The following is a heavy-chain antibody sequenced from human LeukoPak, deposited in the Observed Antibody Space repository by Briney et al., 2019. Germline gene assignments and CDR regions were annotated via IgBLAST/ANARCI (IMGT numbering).Heavy chain of an antibody. D-gene: IGHD4-11*01. CDR1: GFTFSSYA. J-gene: IGHJ4*02. V-gene: IGHV3-23*01. CDR2: IRGSGGGT. Sequence: GGSLRLSCAASGFTFSSYAMSWVRQAPGKGLEWVSGIRGSGGGTPYAESVKGRFTISRDNSENTLYLQMNSLRAEDTAVYYCAKGPYDYSNHYIDYWGQGTLVTVSS. CDR3: AKGPYDYSNHYIDY.